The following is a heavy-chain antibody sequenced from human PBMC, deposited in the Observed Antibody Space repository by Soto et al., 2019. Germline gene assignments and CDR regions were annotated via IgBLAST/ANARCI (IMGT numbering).Heavy chain of an antibody. J-gene: IGHJ6*02. CDR1: GFTFSIYS. Sequence: GGSLRLSCAASGFTFSIYSMNWVRQAPGKGLEWVSYISSSSSTIYYADSVKGRFTISRDNAKNSLYLQMNSLRDEDTAVYYCARDPHYDFWSGDQNYYYGMDVWGQGTTVTVSS. V-gene: IGHV3-48*02. CDR3: ARDPHYDFWSGDQNYYYGMDV. CDR2: ISSSSSTI. D-gene: IGHD3-3*01.